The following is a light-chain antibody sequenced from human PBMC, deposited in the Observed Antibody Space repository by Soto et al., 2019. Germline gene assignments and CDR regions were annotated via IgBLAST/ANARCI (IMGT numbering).Light chain of an antibody. CDR1: QSISSY. CDR3: QQSYSTPLT. J-gene: IGKJ4*01. V-gene: IGKV1-39*01. CDR2: AAS. Sequence: DIQMTQSPSSLSASVGDRVPLTCRASQSISSYLNWYQQKPGKAPKLLIYAASSLQSGVPSRSSGSGSGTDFTLTISRLQPEDFATYYCQQSYSTPLTFCGGTKVDIK.